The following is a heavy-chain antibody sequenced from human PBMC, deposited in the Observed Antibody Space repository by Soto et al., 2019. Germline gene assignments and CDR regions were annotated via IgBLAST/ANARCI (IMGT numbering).Heavy chain of an antibody. CDR1: GFTFSNAW. Sequence: PGGSLRLSCAASGFTFSNAWMSWVRQAPGKGLEWVGRIKSKTDGGTTDYAAPVKGRFTISRDDSKNTLYLQMNSLKTEDTAVYYCTTAAAAGPDAFDIWGQGTMVTVSS. D-gene: IGHD6-13*01. V-gene: IGHV3-15*01. CDR3: TTAAAAGPDAFDI. J-gene: IGHJ3*02. CDR2: IKSKTDGGTT.